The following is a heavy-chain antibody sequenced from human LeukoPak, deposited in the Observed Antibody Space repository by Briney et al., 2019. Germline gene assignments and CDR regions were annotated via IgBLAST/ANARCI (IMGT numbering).Heavy chain of an antibody. J-gene: IGHJ4*02. CDR1: GFTFSSYG. Sequence: SGGSLRLSCAASGFTFSSYGMHWVRQAPGKGLEWVAFIRYDGSNKYYADSVKGRFTISRDKSKNTLYLQMNSLRAEDTAVYYCAKERDTAMVTIDYWGQGTLVTVSS. CDR3: AKERDTAMVTIDY. D-gene: IGHD5-18*01. CDR2: IRYDGSNK. V-gene: IGHV3-30*02.